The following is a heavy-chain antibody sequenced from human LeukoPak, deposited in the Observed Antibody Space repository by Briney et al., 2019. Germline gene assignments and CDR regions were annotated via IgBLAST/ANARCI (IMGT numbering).Heavy chain of an antibody. J-gene: IGHJ6*02. D-gene: IGHD4-17*01. CDR3: AREETTGDYYGMDV. CDR1: GGSISSYY. Sequence: SETLSLTCTVSGGSISSYYWSWTRQPPGKGLEWIGYIYYSGSTYYNPSLKSRVTISVDTSKNQFSLKLSSVTAADTAVYYCAREETTGDYYGMDVWGQGTTVTVSS. CDR2: IYYSGST. V-gene: IGHV4-59*12.